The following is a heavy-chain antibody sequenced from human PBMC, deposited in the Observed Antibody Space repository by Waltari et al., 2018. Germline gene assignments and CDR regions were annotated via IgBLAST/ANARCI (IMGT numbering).Heavy chain of an antibody. V-gene: IGHV3-74*03. D-gene: IGHD3-3*01. Sequence: EVQLVQSGGVLVQPGGSLRLSCAASGFTFSSYVMHWVRQAPGKGLMGVSRISHDGTVRAYADSVKGRFSVSRDNAKSTLYLQMNSLTAEDSAVYYCSRDLAYEFFDYWGQGTLVTVSS. CDR1: GFTFSSYV. J-gene: IGHJ4*02. CDR2: ISHDGTVR. CDR3: SRDLAYEFFDY.